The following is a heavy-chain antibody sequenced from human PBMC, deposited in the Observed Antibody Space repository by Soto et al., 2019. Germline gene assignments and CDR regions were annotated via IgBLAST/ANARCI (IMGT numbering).Heavy chain of an antibody. V-gene: IGHV3-15*01. J-gene: IGHJ4*02. CDR2: IKSKTDGGTT. Sequence: PGGSLRLSCAASGFTFGNAWMSWVRQAPGKGLEWVGRIKSKTDGGTTDYAAPVKGRFTISRDDSKNTLYLQMNSLKTEDTAVYYCTTDARLEQQLVKYWGQGTLVTVSS. CDR3: TTDARLEQQLVKY. D-gene: IGHD6-13*01. CDR1: GFTFGNAW.